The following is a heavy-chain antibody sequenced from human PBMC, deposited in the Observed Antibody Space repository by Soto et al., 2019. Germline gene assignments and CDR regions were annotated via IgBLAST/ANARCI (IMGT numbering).Heavy chain of an antibody. Sequence: EVQLVESGGGLVNPGGSLRLSCAASGFTFSYYPLHWVRRAPGKGLAWVSSSSGIRGYIRNADSVKGRFTISRDNAKTSLYLQMNSLTAEDTAVYYCAREGVHNYTEYYFDYWGQGTLVTVSS. CDR2: SSGIRGYI. CDR3: AREGVHNYTEYYFDY. J-gene: IGHJ4*02. V-gene: IGHV3-21*01. D-gene: IGHD3-10*01. CDR1: GFTFSYYP.